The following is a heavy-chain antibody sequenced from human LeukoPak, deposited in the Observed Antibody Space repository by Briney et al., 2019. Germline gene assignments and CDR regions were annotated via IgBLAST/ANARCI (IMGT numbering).Heavy chain of an antibody. CDR3: AKDRFCTNNICHGDFDY. V-gene: IGHV3-23*01. J-gene: IGHJ4*02. CDR1: GFTFSNYA. Sequence: GGSLRLSCAASGFTFSNYAMSWVRQAPGKGLEWVSGISGSVGDTYYADSVKGRFTISRDNSKNTLYLQMNSLRAEDTAVYYCAKDRFCTNNICHGDFDYWGQGTLVTVSS. D-gene: IGHD2-8*01. CDR2: ISGSVGDT.